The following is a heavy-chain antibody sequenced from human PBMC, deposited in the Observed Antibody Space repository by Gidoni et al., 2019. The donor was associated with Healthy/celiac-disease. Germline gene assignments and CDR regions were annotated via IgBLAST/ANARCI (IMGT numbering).Heavy chain of an antibody. D-gene: IGHD6-19*01. CDR1: GGSFSGYY. V-gene: IGHV4-34*01. CDR3: ARGGIAVAGTPFDY. CDR2: INHSGST. J-gene: IGHJ4*02. Sequence: QVQLQQWGAGLLKPSETLSLTCAVYGGSFSGYYWSWIRQPPGKGLEWIGEINHSGSTNYNPSLKSRVTISVDTSKNQFSLKLSSVTAADTAVYYWARGGIAVAGTPFDYWGQGTLVTVSS.